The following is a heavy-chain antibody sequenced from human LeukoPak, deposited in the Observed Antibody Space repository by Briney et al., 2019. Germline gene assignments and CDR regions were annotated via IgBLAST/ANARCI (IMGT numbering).Heavy chain of an antibody. V-gene: IGHV4-34*01. J-gene: IGHJ5*02. CDR3: ARGGGPVFIVDNWFGP. D-gene: IGHD2-15*01. Sequence: SETLSLTCAVYGGSFSGYYWSWIRQPPGKGLEWIGEINHSGSTNYNPSLKSRVTISVDTSKNQFSLKLTSVTAADTAVYYCARGGGPVFIVDNWFGPWGQGSLVTVSS. CDR1: GGSFSGYY. CDR2: INHSGST.